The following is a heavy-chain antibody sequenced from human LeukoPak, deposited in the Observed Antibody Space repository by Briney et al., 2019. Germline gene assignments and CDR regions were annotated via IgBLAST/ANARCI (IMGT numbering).Heavy chain of an antibody. D-gene: IGHD1-1*01. V-gene: IGHV3-7*04. CDR2: ITLDGSDS. Sequence: PGGSLRLSCAASGFPFSSYWMGWVRQAPGKGLEWVATITLDGSDSYYVDSVKGRFTVSRDNAKNSLYLQMNSLRAEDTAVFYCTTENWYVFENWGQGSLVTVSS. CDR3: TTENWYVFEN. J-gene: IGHJ4*02. CDR1: GFPFSSYW.